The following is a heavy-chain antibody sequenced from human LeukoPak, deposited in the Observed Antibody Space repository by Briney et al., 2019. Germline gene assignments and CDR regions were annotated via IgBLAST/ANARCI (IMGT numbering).Heavy chain of an antibody. J-gene: IGHJ4*02. CDR2: IKQDGSEK. Sequence: GGSLRLSCAASGFTFSSYWMSWVRQAPGKGLEWVANIKQDGSEKYYVDSVKGRFTISRDNAKNSLYLQMNSLRAEDTAVYCCAREQYCSSTSCYPLGTYYFDYWGQGTLVTVSS. D-gene: IGHD2-2*01. CDR1: GFTFSSYW. V-gene: IGHV3-7*01. CDR3: AREQYCSSTSCYPLGTYYFDY.